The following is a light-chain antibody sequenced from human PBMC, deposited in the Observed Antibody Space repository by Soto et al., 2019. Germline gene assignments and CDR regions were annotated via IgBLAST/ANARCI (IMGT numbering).Light chain of an antibody. Sequence: DIQMTQSPSTLSATAGDRVTITCRASQSISSWLAWYQQKPGKAPKLLIYQASSLQSGVPSRFSGSGSETEFTLTISSLLPDDFATYFCQQYKSYFRTFGQGTKVDI. CDR1: QSISSW. CDR3: QQYKSYFRT. V-gene: IGKV1-5*03. J-gene: IGKJ1*01. CDR2: QAS.